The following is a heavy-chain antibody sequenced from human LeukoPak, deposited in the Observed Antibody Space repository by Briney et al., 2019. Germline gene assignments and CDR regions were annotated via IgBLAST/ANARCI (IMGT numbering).Heavy chain of an antibody. Sequence: SETLSLTCAVYGGSFSGYYWSWIRQPPGKGLEWIGEINHSGSTNYNPSLKSRVTISVDTSKNQFSLKLSSVTAADTAVYYCARGHMTTTTSWFDPWGQGTLVTVSS. D-gene: IGHD4-17*01. J-gene: IGHJ5*02. CDR2: INHSGST. CDR1: GGSFSGYY. V-gene: IGHV4-34*01. CDR3: ARGHMTTTTSWFDP.